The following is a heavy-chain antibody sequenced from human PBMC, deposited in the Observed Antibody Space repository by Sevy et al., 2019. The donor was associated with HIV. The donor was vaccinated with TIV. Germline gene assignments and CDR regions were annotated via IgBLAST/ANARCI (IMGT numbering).Heavy chain of an antibody. CDR1: GGTFSSYA. D-gene: IGHD6-13*01. V-gene: IGHV1-69*06. CDR2: IIPIFGTA. J-gene: IGHJ5*02. CDR3: ARVYGSWYKNNWFDP. Sequence: ASVKVSCKASGGTFSSYAISWVRQAPGQGLEWMGGIIPIFGTANYAQKFQGRVTITADKSTSTAYMELSSLRSEDTAVYYCARVYGSWYKNNWFDPWGQGTLVTISS.